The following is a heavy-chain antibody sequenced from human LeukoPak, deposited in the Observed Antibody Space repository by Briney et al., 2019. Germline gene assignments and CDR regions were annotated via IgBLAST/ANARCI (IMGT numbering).Heavy chain of an antibody. CDR1: GFTFDDYA. CDR2: ISWNSGSI. V-gene: IGHV3-9*01. J-gene: IGHJ6*02. D-gene: IGHD6-13*01. Sequence: GGSLRLSCAASGFTFDDYAMHWVRHAPGKGLEWVSGISWNSGSIGYADSVKGRFTISRDNAKNSLYLQMNSLRAEDTALYYCAKDSSSSWYVSYYGMDVWGQGTTVTVSS. CDR3: AKDSSSSWYVSYYGMDV.